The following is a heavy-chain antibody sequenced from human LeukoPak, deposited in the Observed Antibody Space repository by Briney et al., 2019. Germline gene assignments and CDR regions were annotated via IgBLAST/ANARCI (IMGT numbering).Heavy chain of an antibody. Sequence: ASVKVSCKASGYTFTSYGISCVRQAPGQGLEWMGWISAYNVNTNYAQKLQGRVTMTTDTSTSTAYMELRSLRSDDTAVYYCARYRSGGDDILTGYYRADWFDPWGQGTLVTVSS. V-gene: IGHV1-18*04. J-gene: IGHJ5*02. CDR2: ISAYNVNT. D-gene: IGHD3-9*01. CDR3: ARYRSGGDDILTGYYRADWFDP. CDR1: GYTFTSYG.